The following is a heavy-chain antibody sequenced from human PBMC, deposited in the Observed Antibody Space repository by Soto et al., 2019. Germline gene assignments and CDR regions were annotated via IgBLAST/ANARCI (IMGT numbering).Heavy chain of an antibody. J-gene: IGHJ4*02. CDR1: AFTFNNYA. CDR2: IGGSGRTT. D-gene: IGHD3-22*01. V-gene: IGHV3-23*01. Sequence: GGSLRLSCAASAFTFNNYAMSWVRQAPGKGLEWVSGIGGSGRTTYYADSVKGRFTISRDNSNNTLFLQMNGLRAEDTAVYYCAKSRYSDSSGDFYDYWGQGTLVTVSS. CDR3: AKSRYSDSSGDFYDY.